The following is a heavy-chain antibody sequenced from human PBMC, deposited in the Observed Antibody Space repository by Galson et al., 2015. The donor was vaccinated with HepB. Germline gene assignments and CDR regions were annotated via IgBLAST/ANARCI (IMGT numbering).Heavy chain of an antibody. J-gene: IGHJ4*02. CDR2: ISSSGVTT. CDR1: GFIFSNYA. V-gene: IGHV3-23*01. CDR3: AKDQRGSLSDSLYFDD. Sequence: SLRLSCAGSGFIFSNYAMTWVRQAPGKGLEWVSAISSSGVTTYYADSVRGRFTVSRDDSKSTLYLQMNNLGAEDTAVYYCAKDQRGSLSDSLYFDDWGQGTQVTVSS. D-gene: IGHD3-22*01.